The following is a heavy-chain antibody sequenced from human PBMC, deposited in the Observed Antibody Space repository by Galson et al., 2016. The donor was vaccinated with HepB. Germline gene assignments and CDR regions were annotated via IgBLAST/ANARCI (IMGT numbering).Heavy chain of an antibody. D-gene: IGHD3/OR15-3a*01. CDR1: GFTFSDYH. CDR2: INSRGDTT. J-gene: IGHJ4*02. V-gene: IGHV3-48*02. CDR3: ATFVGLGGSG. Sequence: SLRLSCAASGFTFSDYHMHWVRQAPGKGLEWLSYINSRGDTTYYGDSLKGRFTTSRDNAKNSLYLEMNSLTDDDTAIYYCATFVGLGGSGWGQGTPVTVSS.